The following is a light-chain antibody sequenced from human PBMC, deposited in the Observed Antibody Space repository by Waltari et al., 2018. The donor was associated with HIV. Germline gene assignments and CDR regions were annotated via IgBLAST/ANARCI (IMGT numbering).Light chain of an antibody. V-gene: IGLV1-51*01. CDR1: SSNIPTNY. Sequence: QSVLTQPPSVSATPGQKVTISCSGRSSNIPTNYVSWYQHFPGTVPKVLIYDNHKRSSGIPDRFSGSKSGTSATLDISGLQTGDEAHYYCGTWDTSLSAWIFGTGTKVTVL. CDR3: GTWDTSLSAWI. J-gene: IGLJ1*01. CDR2: DNH.